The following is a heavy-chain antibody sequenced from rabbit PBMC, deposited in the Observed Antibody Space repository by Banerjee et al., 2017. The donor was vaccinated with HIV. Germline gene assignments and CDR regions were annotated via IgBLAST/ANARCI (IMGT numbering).Heavy chain of an antibody. CDR3: ARFQRARNGGIGYAIGAMDL. J-gene: IGHJ3*01. CDR1: GFDLSTWYY. Sequence: QSLEESGGDLVKPGASLTLTCTASGFDLSTWYYIYWVRQAPGKGLEWIGCINTSSGSTWYASWVKGRFTISKTSSTTVTLQMTSLTAADTATYFCARFQRARNGGIGYAIGAMDLWGQGTLVTVS. V-gene: IGHV1S40*01. D-gene: IGHD3-3*01. CDR2: INTSSGST.